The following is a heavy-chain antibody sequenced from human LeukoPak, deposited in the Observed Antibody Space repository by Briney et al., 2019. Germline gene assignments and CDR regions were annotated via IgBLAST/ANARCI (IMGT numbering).Heavy chain of an antibody. CDR3: ARAPYDFWSDRTQFSRLSGMDV. Sequence: PGGSLRLSCAASGFTFSNYYMSWIRQAPGKGLEWVSYISSSSSYINYADSVKGRFTISRDNAKNSLYLQMNSLRAEDTAVYYCARAPYDFWSDRTQFSRLSGMDVWGQGTTVTVSS. J-gene: IGHJ6*02. CDR1: GFTFSNYY. V-gene: IGHV3-11*06. D-gene: IGHD3-3*01. CDR2: ISSSSSYI.